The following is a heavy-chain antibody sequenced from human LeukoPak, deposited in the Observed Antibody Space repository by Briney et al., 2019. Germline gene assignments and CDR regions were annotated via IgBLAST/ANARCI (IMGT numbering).Heavy chain of an antibody. CDR3: AREGITAPETNWFDP. Sequence: ASVKVSCKASGYTFTSYGISWVRQAPGQGLEWMGWINPNSGGTNYAQKFQGRVTMTGDTSISTAYMELSRLRSDDTAVYYCAREGITAPETNWFDPWGQGTLVTVSS. CDR1: GYTFTSYG. CDR2: INPNSGGT. J-gene: IGHJ5*02. V-gene: IGHV1-2*02. D-gene: IGHD6-13*01.